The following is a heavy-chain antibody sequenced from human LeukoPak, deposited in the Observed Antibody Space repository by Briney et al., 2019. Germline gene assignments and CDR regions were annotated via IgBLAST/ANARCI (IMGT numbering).Heavy chain of an antibody. CDR1: GYTFTGYY. J-gene: IGHJ3*01. CDR2: INPSGGST. Sequence: ASVKVSCKSSGYTFTGYYIHWLRQAPGQGLEWMGIINPSGGSTSYAQKVQGRVTMTRDTSTSTVYMELSSLRSEDTAVYYCARDARGAAAADDPLDVWGQGTTVIVSS. D-gene: IGHD6-13*01. CDR3: ARDARGAAAADDPLDV. V-gene: IGHV1-46*01.